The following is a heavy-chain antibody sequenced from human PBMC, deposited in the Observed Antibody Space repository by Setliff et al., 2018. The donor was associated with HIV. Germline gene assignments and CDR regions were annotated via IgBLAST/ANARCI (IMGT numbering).Heavy chain of an antibody. V-gene: IGHV3-15*01. CDR1: GFTLSHAY. J-gene: IGHJ6*03. Sequence: SLRLYCAVSGFTLSHAYMSWVRQAPVKGLEWVCRIKSKTDGGTADYAATVKGRFTISRDDSKNTLYLQMNSLNTEDTGVYYCTPTPPGSYMDVWGRGTTVTVSS. CDR2: IKSKTDGGTA. CDR3: TPTPPGSYMDV.